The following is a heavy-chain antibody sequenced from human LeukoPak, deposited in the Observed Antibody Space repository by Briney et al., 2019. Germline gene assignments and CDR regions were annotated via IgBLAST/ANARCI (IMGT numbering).Heavy chain of an antibody. CDR2: ISAYNGNT. J-gene: IGHJ4*02. D-gene: IGHD3-10*01. Sequence: ASVKVSCKASGYPFTSYGISWVRQAPGQGLGWMGWISAYNGNTNYAQKLQGRVTMTTDTSTSTAYMELRSLRSDDTAVYYCARVPAHYYGSGSYDYWGQGTLVTVSS. CDR1: GYPFTSYG. CDR3: ARVPAHYYGSGSYDY. V-gene: IGHV1-18*01.